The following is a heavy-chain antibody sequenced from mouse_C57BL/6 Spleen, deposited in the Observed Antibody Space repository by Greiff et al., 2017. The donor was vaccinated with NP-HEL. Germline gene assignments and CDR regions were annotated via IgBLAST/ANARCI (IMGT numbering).Heavy chain of an antibody. V-gene: IGHV1-69*01. CDR3: ARVRGNPPWFAY. J-gene: IGHJ3*01. CDR1: GYTFTSYW. CDR2: IDPSDSYT. D-gene: IGHD2-1*01. Sequence: VQLQQPGAELVMPGASVKLSCKASGYTFTSYWMHWVKQRPGQGLEWIGEIDPSDSYTNYNQKFKGKSTLTVDKSSSTAYMQLSSLTSEDSAVYYCARVRGNPPWFAYWGQGTLVTVSA.